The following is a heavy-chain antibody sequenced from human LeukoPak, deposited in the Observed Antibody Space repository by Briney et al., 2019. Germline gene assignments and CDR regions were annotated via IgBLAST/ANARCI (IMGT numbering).Heavy chain of an antibody. CDR1: GYTLTELS. Sequence: GASVKVSCKVSGYTLTELSMHWVRQAPGKGLEWMGGFDPEDGETIYAQKFQGRVTMTEDTSTDTAYMELSSLRSEDTAVYYCATSRTSIVGATTPYCFDDWGQGTLVTVSS. D-gene: IGHD1-26*01. CDR2: FDPEDGET. J-gene: IGHJ4*02. V-gene: IGHV1-24*01. CDR3: ATSRTSIVGATTPYCFDD.